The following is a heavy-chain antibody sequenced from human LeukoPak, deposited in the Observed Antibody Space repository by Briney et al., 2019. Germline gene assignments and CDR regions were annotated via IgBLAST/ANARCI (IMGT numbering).Heavy chain of an antibody. V-gene: IGHV1-69*13. CDR3: ARGYSGYDEAAFDY. CDR2: IIPIFGTA. Sequence: ASVKVSCKASGGTFSSYAIGWVRQAPGQGLEWMGGIIPIFGTANYAQKFQGRVTITADESTSTAYMELSSLRSEDTAVYYCARGYSGYDEAAFDYWGQGTLVTVSS. J-gene: IGHJ4*02. D-gene: IGHD5-12*01. CDR1: GGTFSSYA.